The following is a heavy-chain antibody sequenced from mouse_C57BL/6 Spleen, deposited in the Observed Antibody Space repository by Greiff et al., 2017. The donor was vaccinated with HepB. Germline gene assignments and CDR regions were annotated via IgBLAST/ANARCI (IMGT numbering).Heavy chain of an antibody. Sequence: VKLQESGPELVKPGASVKISCKASGYAFSSSWMNWVKQRPGKGLEWIGRIYPGDGDTNYNGKFKGKATLTADKSSSTAYMQLSSLTSEDSAVYFCAAQFPYYGSSYWYFDVWGTGTTVTVSS. D-gene: IGHD1-1*01. CDR1: GYAFSSSW. CDR2: IYPGDGDT. J-gene: IGHJ1*03. V-gene: IGHV1-82*01. CDR3: AAQFPYYGSSYWYFDV.